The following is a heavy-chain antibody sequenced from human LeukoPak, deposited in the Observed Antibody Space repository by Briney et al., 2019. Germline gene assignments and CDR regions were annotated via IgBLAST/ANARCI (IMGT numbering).Heavy chain of an antibody. Sequence: SETLSLTCTVSGGSISSYYWSWIRQPPGKGLEWIGYIYYRWSTNDNPSLKSRVTISVDTSKNQFSLKLSSVTAADTAVYYCARVTSNYYGLGSYYTFDYWGQGTLVTVSS. CDR1: GGSISSYY. V-gene: IGHV4-59*08. D-gene: IGHD3-10*01. CDR3: ARVTSNYYGLGSYYTFDY. J-gene: IGHJ4*02. CDR2: IYYRWST.